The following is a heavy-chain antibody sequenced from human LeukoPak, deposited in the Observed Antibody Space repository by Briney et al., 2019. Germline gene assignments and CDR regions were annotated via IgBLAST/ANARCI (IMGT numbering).Heavy chain of an antibody. D-gene: IGHD4-23*01. CDR3: ARGGYGASSGFDY. Sequence: TLSLTCTVSGLSISSGGYYWSWIRQHPGKGLEWTGYIYYSGSTYYNPSLESRVTMSVDTSKNQFSLNLSSVTAADTAVYYCARGGYGASSGFDYWGQGTLVTVSS. CDR2: IYYSGST. V-gene: IGHV4-31*03. CDR1: GLSISSGGYY. J-gene: IGHJ4*02.